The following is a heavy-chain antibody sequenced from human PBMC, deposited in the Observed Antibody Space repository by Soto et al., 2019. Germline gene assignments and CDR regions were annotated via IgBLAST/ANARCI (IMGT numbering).Heavy chain of an antibody. J-gene: IGHJ4*02. D-gene: IGHD3-10*01. CDR2: INGDGSEE. CDR3: AAGFTPDY. V-gene: IGHV3-7*01. Sequence: EVQLVESGGVLVQPGGSLRVSCAASGFTFSTSWMNWVRQAPGKGLEWVANINGDGSEEYYVDSVRGRFTISRDNVKNSLFLQLNSRRAEDTAVYYCAAGFTPDYWGQGTLVTVSS. CDR1: GFTFSTSW.